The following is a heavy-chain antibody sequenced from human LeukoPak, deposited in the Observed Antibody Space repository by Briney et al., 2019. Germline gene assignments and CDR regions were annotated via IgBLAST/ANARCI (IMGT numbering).Heavy chain of an antibody. D-gene: IGHD3-22*01. Sequence: GGSLRLSCVASGFTFKNCAMTWVRQAPGKGLEWVSGISGSGDTTYYADSGKGRFTISRDNSKNTLYLQMTNPRADDTAVYYCASAGSDTMRGYWGQGTPVTVSS. CDR2: ISGSGDTT. V-gene: IGHV3-23*01. CDR1: GFTFKNCA. CDR3: ASAGSDTMRGY. J-gene: IGHJ4*02.